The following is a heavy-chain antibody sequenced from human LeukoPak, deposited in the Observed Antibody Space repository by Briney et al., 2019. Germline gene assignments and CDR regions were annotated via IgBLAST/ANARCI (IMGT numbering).Heavy chain of an antibody. V-gene: IGHV3-23*01. J-gene: IGHJ4*02. CDR1: GFMFRSSS. D-gene: IGHD3-10*02. CDR3: AKRPAAVRGVIPYVDY. Sequence: PGGSLRLSCAASGFMFRSSSMSWVRQVPGKGLEWVSTISASAGNIYYADSVKGRFTISRDNSKNTLFLQMNGLRAEDTAIYYCAKRPAAVRGVIPYVDYWGQGTLVTVSS. CDR2: ISASAGNI.